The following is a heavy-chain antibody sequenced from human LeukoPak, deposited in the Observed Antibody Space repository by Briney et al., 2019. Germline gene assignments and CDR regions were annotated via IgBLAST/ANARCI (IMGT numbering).Heavy chain of an antibody. D-gene: IGHD6-13*01. V-gene: IGHV4-34*01. CDR1: GGSISGYY. Sequence: SETLSLTCTVSGGSISGYYWSWIRQPPGKGLEWIGEINHSGSTNYNPSLKSRVTISVDTSKNQFSLKLSSVTAADTAVYYCARGWYSSSWYLDYWGQGTLVTVSS. CDR2: INHSGST. CDR3: ARGWYSSSWYLDY. J-gene: IGHJ4*02.